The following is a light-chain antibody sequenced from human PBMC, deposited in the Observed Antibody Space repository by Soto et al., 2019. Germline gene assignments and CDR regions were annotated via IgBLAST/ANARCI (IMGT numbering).Light chain of an antibody. J-gene: IGKJ1*01. Sequence: AIQMTQSPSSLSASVGDRVTITCRASQGIRDDLGWYQQKPGKAPKLLIYAASSLQSGVPSRFSGSGSGTDFTLTISSLQPEDFATYYCLQDYNYHRTFGQGTKVDIK. CDR1: QGIRDD. V-gene: IGKV1-6*01. CDR3: LQDYNYHRT. CDR2: AAS.